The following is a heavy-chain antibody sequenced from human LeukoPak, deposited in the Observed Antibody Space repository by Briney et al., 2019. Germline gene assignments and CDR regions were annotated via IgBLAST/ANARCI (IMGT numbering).Heavy chain of an antibody. D-gene: IGHD3-10*01. CDR3: ARDPRGGSSRDNWFDP. CDR2: IYYSGST. CDR1: GGSISSYY. Sequence: SETLSLTCTVSGGSISSYYWSWIRQPPGKGLEWIGYIYYSGSTNYNPSLKSRVTISVDTSKNQFSLKLNSVTAADTAVYYCARDPRGGSSRDNWFDPWGQGTLVTVSS. V-gene: IGHV4-59*01. J-gene: IGHJ5*02.